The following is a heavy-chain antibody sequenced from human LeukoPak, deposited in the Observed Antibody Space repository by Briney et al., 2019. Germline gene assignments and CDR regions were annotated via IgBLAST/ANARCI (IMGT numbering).Heavy chain of an antibody. CDR3: AKVAKYYYGPETYFFFEH. CDR2: IYHNGRT. J-gene: IGHJ4*02. V-gene: IGHV4-38-2*02. CDR1: GYSISSAFY. D-gene: IGHD3-10*01. Sequence: SETLSLTCTVSGYSISSAFYWGWIRQPPGKGLEWIGTIYHNGRTYYNPSLKSRVTMSIDTSKNQFSLNLRSVTAADTAVYYCAKVAKYYYGPETYFFFEHWGQGTLVTVSS.